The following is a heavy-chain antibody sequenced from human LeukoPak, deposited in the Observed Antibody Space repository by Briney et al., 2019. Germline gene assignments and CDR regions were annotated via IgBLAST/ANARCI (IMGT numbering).Heavy chain of an antibody. CDR2: IYYSGST. CDR3: ARHGVRGYFDL. V-gene: IGHV4-61*05. CDR1: GGSISSSSYY. J-gene: IGHJ2*01. D-gene: IGHD2-8*01. Sequence: SETLSLTCTVSGGSISSSSYYWSWIRQPPGKGLEWIGYIYYSGSTNYNPSLKSRVTISVDTSKNQFSLKLSSVTAADTAVYYCARHGVRGYFDLWGRGTLVTVSS.